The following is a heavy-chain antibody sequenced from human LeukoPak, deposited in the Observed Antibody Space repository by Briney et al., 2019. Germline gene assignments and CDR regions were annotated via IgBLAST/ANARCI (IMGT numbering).Heavy chain of an antibody. CDR1: GYTFTGYY. J-gene: IGHJ4*02. CDR2: INPNSGGT. Sequence: ASVKVSCKASGYTFTGYYMHWVRQAPGQGLEWMGWINPNSGGTNYAQKFQGRVTMTRDTTISTAYMELSRLRSDDTAVYYCARGKGYSSSWVDYWGQGTLVTVSS. CDR3: ARGKGYSSSWVDY. D-gene: IGHD6-13*01. V-gene: IGHV1-2*02.